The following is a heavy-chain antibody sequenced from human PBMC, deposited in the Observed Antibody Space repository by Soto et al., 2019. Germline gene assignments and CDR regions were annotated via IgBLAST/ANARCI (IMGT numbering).Heavy chain of an antibody. J-gene: IGHJ4*02. CDR1: GYTFTGHY. Sequence: QVQLVQSGAEVKKPGASVKVSCKASGYTFTGHYMHWVRQAPGQGLEWMGWINPNSGGTNYAQKFEGMFTMTRETSIGTVYMELSRLRSDDTAVYYCARDTVDTDFVTFVDYWGQGTLVTVSS. V-gene: IGHV1-2*02. CDR2: INPNSGGT. CDR3: ARDTVDTDFVTFVDY. D-gene: IGHD5-18*01.